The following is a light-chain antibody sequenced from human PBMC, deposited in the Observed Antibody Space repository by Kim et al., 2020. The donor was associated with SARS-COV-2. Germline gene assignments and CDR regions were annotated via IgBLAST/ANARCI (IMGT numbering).Light chain of an antibody. CDR1: QSIDNW. CDR2: KAS. CDR3: QQYNTYPYT. Sequence: SASVGDSVTITGRASQSIDNWLAWYQQKPGTAPKILIYKASSLEGGAPARFSGGGFGTEFTLTITSLQPDDFATYYCQQYNTYPYTFGQGTKLEI. V-gene: IGKV1-5*03. J-gene: IGKJ2*01.